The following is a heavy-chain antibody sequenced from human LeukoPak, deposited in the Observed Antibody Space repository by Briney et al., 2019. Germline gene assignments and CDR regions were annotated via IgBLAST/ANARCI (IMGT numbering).Heavy chain of an antibody. CDR1: GGSIRSNNIF. V-gene: IGHV4-39*07. CDR3: ARARETVAIDY. J-gene: IGHJ4*02. Sequence: ASETLSLTCTVSGGSIRSNNIFWGWIRQPPGKGLEWIGQINDSGATNYNPSLKSRVTISVDTSKNQFSLKLRSLGAADTGVYYCARARETVAIDYWGQGTLVTVSS. D-gene: IGHD5-12*01. CDR2: INDSGAT.